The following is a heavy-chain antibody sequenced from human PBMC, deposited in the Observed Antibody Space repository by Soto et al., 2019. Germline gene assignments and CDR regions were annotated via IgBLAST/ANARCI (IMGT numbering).Heavy chain of an antibody. Sequence: EVQLVESGGGLVQPGGSLRLSCAASGFTFSSYSMNWVRQAPGKGLEWVSYISSSSSTIYYADSVKGRFTISRDKAKNTLYMQMNSLRDEDTAVYYCARQKDSSGYYYYYYGMDVWGQGTTVTVSS. CDR3: ARQKDSSGYYYYYYGMDV. J-gene: IGHJ6*02. CDR1: GFTFSSYS. CDR2: ISSSSSTI. V-gene: IGHV3-48*02. D-gene: IGHD3-22*01.